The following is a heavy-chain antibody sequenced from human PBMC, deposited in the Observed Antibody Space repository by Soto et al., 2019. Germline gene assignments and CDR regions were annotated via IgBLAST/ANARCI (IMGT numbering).Heavy chain of an antibody. D-gene: IGHD6-13*01. J-gene: IGHJ4*02. CDR3: AKGRAAVRGDCLYS. CDR1: GDIISSYSAA. CDR2: TYYRSKWYN. V-gene: IGHV6-1*01. Sequence: PSQTLSLTCDISGDIISSYSAAWNWIRQSPSRGLEWLGRTYYRSKWYNDYAVSVSGRITINPATSKNQYSLRLKSVTTNDTVCYYCAKGRAAVRGDCLYSWGQGTQVTVPQ.